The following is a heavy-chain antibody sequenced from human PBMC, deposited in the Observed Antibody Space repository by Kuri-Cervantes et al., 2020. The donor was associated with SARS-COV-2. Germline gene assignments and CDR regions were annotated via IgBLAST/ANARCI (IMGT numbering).Heavy chain of an antibody. CDR2: IYHSGST. CDR3: ARDRRTGRIDP. V-gene: IGHV4-38-2*02. D-gene: IGHD1-1*01. J-gene: IGHJ5*02. CDR1: GYSITSGYH. Sequence: SETLSLTCAVSGYSITSGYHWGWIRQPPGKGLEWIASIYHSGSTYYNPSLKSRVTISVDTSKNQFSLKLSSVTAADTAVYYCARDRRTGRIDPWGQGTLVTVSS.